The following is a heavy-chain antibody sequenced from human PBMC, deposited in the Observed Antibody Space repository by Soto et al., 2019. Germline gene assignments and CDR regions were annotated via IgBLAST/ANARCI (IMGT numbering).Heavy chain of an antibody. Sequence: FGASGFRFTDKAMSWVRQAPGKGLEWVSSISGSGGSTYYADSVKGRFTISRDNSKNTLYLQMNSLRAEDTAVYYCAKASAPGGTYFPLWFWGQGTLVTVSS. CDR3: AKASAPGGTYFPLWF. CDR1: GFRFTDKA. CDR2: ISGSGGST. D-gene: IGHD1-26*01. V-gene: IGHV3-23*01. J-gene: IGHJ4*02.